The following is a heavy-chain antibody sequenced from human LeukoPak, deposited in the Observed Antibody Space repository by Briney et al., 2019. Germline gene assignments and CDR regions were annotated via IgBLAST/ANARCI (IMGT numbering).Heavy chain of an antibody. CDR2: IKSKTDGGTT. CDR3: TTDDYYDSSGYHPGFDY. CDR1: GFTFSNAW. J-gene: IGHJ4*02. V-gene: IGHV3-15*01. Sequence: GGSLGLSCAASGFTFSNAWMSWVRQAPGKGLEWVGRIKSKTDGGTTDYSAPVKGRFTISRDDSKNTLYLQMNSLKTEDTAVYYCTTDDYYDSSGYHPGFDYWGQGTLVTVSS. D-gene: IGHD3-22*01.